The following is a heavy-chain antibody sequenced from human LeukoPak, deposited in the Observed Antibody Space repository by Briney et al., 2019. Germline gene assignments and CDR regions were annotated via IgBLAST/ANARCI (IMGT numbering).Heavy chain of an antibody. CDR1: GGTFSSYA. Sequence: ASVKVSCKASGGTFSSYAISWVRQAPGQGLEWMGRIIPILGIANYAQKFQGRVTITADKSTSTAYMELSSLRSEDTAVYYCARAEQPSPVGWWNYWGQGTLVTVSS. J-gene: IGHJ4*02. CDR3: ARAEQPSPVGWWNY. D-gene: IGHD2-15*01. CDR2: IIPILGIA. V-gene: IGHV1-69*04.